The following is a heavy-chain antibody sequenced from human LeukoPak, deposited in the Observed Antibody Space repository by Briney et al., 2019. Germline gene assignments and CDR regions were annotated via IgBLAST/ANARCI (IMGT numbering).Heavy chain of an antibody. D-gene: IGHD4/OR15-4a*01. J-gene: IGHJ4*02. CDR2: IYSGEDI. Sequence: KPSETLPLTCAVSGGSIHNNYWSWIRQPAGEGLEWIGRIYSGEDIIYNPSLKSRVTMSVDTSKNQFSLRLNSMTAADTAVYYCARSTNYMFDYWGQGTLVTVSS. CDR3: ARSTNYMFDY. CDR1: GGSIHNNY. V-gene: IGHV4-4*07.